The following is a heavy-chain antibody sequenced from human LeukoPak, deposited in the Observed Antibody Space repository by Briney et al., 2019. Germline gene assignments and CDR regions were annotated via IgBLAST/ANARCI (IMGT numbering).Heavy chain of an antibody. CDR1: GYTFTSYY. J-gene: IGHJ5*02. CDR2: INPSDGST. D-gene: IGHD2-15*01. CDR3: ARDRHCSGGRCYSSWFDP. Sequence: ASVTVSCKASGYTFTSYYMHWVRQAPGQGLEWMGIINPSDGSTAYAQKFKGRVTMTRDTSTSTVYMELSSLTSEDTAVYYCARDRHCSGGRCYSSWFDPWGQGTLVTVSS. V-gene: IGHV1-46*01.